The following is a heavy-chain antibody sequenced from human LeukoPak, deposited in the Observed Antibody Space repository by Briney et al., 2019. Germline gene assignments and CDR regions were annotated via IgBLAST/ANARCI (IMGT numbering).Heavy chain of an antibody. CDR1: GFTFDDYA. Sequence: GGSLRLSCAASGFTFDDYAMHWVRQAPGKGLEWVSLISGDGGGTYYADSVKGRFTISRDNAKNSLYLQMNSLRAEDTAVYYCARDHPPDGITFGGVIVITYFDYWGQGTLVTVSS. D-gene: IGHD3-16*02. V-gene: IGHV3-43*02. CDR3: ARDHPPDGITFGGVIVITYFDY. CDR2: ISGDGGGT. J-gene: IGHJ4*02.